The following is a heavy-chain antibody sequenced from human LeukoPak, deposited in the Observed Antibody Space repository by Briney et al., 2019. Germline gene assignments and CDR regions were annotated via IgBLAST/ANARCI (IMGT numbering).Heavy chain of an antibody. D-gene: IGHD6-13*01. CDR1: GFTFSSYA. J-gene: IGHJ6*02. CDR3: AKDGYGSSPYYYYGMDV. Sequence: GGSLRLSCAASGFTFSSYAMSWVRQAPGKGLEWVSAISGSGGSTYYADSVKGRFTNSRDNSKNTLYLQMNSLRAEDTAVYYCAKDGYGSSPYYYYGMDVWGQGTTVTVSS. V-gene: IGHV3-23*01. CDR2: ISGSGGST.